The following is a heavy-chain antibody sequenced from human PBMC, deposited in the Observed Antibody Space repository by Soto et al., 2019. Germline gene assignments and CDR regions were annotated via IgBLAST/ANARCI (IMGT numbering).Heavy chain of an antibody. CDR2: IIPIFGTA. CDR3: ARDLGPRVAAIAY. Sequence: AASVKVSCKAAGGTFSSYAISLGRQAPGQGLEWMGGIIPIFGTANYAQKFQGRVTITADESTSTAYMELSSLRSEDTAVYYCARDLGPRVAAIAYWGQGTLVTVSS. D-gene: IGHD2-15*01. J-gene: IGHJ4*02. CDR1: GGTFSSYA. V-gene: IGHV1-69*13.